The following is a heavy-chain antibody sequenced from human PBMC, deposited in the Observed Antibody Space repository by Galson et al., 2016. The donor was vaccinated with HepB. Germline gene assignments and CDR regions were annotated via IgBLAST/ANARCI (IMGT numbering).Heavy chain of an antibody. V-gene: IGHV3-7*01. D-gene: IGHD2-15*01. CDR3: ARRKVVGVTPGGDHFDL. CDR1: GFTFSDYW. Sequence: SLRLSCAASGFTFSDYWMTWVRLAPGKGLEWVANIRKDGGQKFYVDSVRGRFTISRDNAKNSVFLQMNSLRDDDTAVYYCARRKVVGVTPGGDHFDLWGQGMRVTVSS. CDR2: IRKDGGQK. J-gene: IGHJ4*02.